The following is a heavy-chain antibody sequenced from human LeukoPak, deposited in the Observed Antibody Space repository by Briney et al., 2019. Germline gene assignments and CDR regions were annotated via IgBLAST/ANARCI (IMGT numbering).Heavy chain of an antibody. D-gene: IGHD5-12*01. J-gene: IGHJ4*02. V-gene: IGHV4-39*07. CDR3: ARDQGDIVATGLLDY. Sequence: SETLSLTCTVSSDSISSRSYYWGWIRQPIGKGLEWIGSIYYSGSTYYNPSLKSRVTISVDTSKNQFSLKLSSVTAADTAVYYCARDQGDIVATGLLDYWGQGTLVTVSS. CDR1: SDSISSRSYY. CDR2: IYYSGST.